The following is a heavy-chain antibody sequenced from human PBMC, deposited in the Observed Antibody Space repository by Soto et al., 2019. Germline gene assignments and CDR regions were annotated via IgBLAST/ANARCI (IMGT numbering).Heavy chain of an antibody. V-gene: IGHV1-69*13. Sequence: SVKVSCKASGVTFNNYPITWVRQAPGEGLEWMGGSIPIFGTANYAQKFQGRVTISVDESTSTAYMELSSLRSEDTAVYYCARGRGYSGDDHYYYFDMDVWGQGTTVTVSS. CDR3: ARGRGYSGDDHYYYFDMDV. CDR1: GVTFNNYP. D-gene: IGHD5-12*01. CDR2: SIPIFGTA. J-gene: IGHJ6*02.